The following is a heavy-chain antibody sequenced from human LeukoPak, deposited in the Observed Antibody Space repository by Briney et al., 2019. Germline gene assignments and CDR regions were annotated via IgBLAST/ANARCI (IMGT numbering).Heavy chain of an antibody. CDR2: IKQDGNEK. Sequence: GGSLRLSCAASGFTFSHYWMSWVRQAPGKGLEWVASIKQDGNEKYYVDSVKGRFTISRDNARNSLYLQMNSLRAEDTAVYYCARMVYDVLPEEYHDYWGQGTLVTVSS. CDR3: ARMVYDVLPEEYHDY. V-gene: IGHV3-7*01. D-gene: IGHD3-9*01. CDR1: GFTFSHYW. J-gene: IGHJ4*02.